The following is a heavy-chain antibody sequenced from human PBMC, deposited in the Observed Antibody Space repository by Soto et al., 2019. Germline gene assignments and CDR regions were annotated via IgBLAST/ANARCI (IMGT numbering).Heavy chain of an antibody. D-gene: IGHD1-1*01. CDR3: VIVRQGCSANNFYFEP. V-gene: IGHV4-4*02. CDR2: VHISGHS. Sequence: SETLSLTCTLSGGSVRAPDWWNWVRQSPDKGLEWIAEVHISGHSNYNPSLRSRVSVSIDSSKNQFYLNLNSVTAADTAIYYCVIVRQGCSANNFYFEPWGQGTPVTVSS. CDR1: GGSVRAPDW. J-gene: IGHJ1*01.